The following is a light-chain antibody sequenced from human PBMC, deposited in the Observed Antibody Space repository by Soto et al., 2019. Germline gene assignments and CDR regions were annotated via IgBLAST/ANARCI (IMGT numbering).Light chain of an antibody. CDR1: QSVSSS. Sequence: EIVLTQSPATLSLSPGERATLSCRASQSVSSSLAWYQQKPGQAPRLLIYDASNRATGIPARFSGSGSGTDFTLTISSLEPEDFAVYYCQQRRIWPLTFGGGTKVEIK. CDR3: QQRRIWPLT. CDR2: DAS. V-gene: IGKV3-11*01. J-gene: IGKJ4*01.